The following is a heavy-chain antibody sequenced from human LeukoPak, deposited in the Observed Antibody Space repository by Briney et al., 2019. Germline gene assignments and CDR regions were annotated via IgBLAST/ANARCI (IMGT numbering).Heavy chain of an antibody. D-gene: IGHD2-2*01. CDR2: IYHSGST. Sequence: SQTLSLTCTVSGGSISSGDYYWGWIRQPPGKGLEWIGSIYHSGSTYYNPSLKSRVTISVDTSKNQFSLKLSSVTAADTAVYYCARQRVVPAANYWFDPWGQGTLVTVSS. V-gene: IGHV4-39*01. J-gene: IGHJ5*02. CDR1: GGSISSGDYY. CDR3: ARQRVVPAANYWFDP.